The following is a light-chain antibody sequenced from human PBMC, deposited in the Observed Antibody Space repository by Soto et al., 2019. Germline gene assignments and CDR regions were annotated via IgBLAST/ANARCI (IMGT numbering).Light chain of an antibody. Sequence: DIQMTQSPSSLSASVGDRVTITCRASQSISSYLNWYQQKPGKAPKLLIYAASSLQSGVPSRFSGSGSGTDFTLTISGLQPEDLATYYCQSYNTARPTFGQGTRVEIK. CDR2: AAS. CDR3: QSYNTARPT. CDR1: QSISSY. J-gene: IGKJ5*01. V-gene: IGKV1-39*01.